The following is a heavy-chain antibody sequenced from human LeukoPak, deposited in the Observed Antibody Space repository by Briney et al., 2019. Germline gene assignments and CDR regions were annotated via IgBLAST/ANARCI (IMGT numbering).Heavy chain of an antibody. CDR1: GGSIRSNNSY. CDR3: ARHPIWFGERFPDY. J-gene: IGHJ4*02. D-gene: IGHD3-10*01. CDR2: MYFSGST. V-gene: IGHV4-39*01. Sequence: PSETLSLTCTVSGGSIRSNNSYWGWIRQPPGRGLEWVGTMYFSGSTYYNPSLKSRVTMSVDTSKNQFSLKLSSVTAADTAVYYCARHPIWFGERFPDYWGQGTLVTVSS.